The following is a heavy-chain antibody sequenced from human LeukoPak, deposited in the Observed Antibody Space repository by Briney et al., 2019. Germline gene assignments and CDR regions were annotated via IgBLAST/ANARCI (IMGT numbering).Heavy chain of an antibody. D-gene: IGHD2-8*02. Sequence: GGPLGPSWAALGFTSRAMGRHGAGQPPARGLEWVAFIRYDGSNKYYADSVKGRFTISRDNAKNSLYLQMNSLRAEDAAVYYCARDTVFDIWGQGTMVTVSS. CDR3: ARDTVFDI. CDR1: GFTSRAMG. J-gene: IGHJ3*02. V-gene: IGHV3-30*02. CDR2: IRYDGSNK.